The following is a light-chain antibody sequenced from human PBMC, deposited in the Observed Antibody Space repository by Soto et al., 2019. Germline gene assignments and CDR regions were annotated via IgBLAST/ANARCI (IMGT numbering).Light chain of an antibody. CDR2: EVS. CDR1: SRDVGGYNY. CDR3: SSYTSTSTYV. Sequence: QSARTQPASVSGSPGQSITISCSGTSRDVGGYNYVSWYQQHPGKAPKLMIYEVSNRPSGVSNRFSGSKSGITASLTISGLQAEDEADYYCSSYTSTSTYVFGTGTKLTVL. J-gene: IGLJ1*01. V-gene: IGLV2-14*01.